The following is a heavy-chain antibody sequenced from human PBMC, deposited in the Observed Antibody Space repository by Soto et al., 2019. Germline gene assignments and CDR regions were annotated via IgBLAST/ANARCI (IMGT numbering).Heavy chain of an antibody. D-gene: IGHD4-17*01. CDR2: INPNSGGT. Sequence: GASVKVSCKASGYTFTRYYMHWVRQAPGQGLEWMGWINPNSGGTNYAQKFQGWVTMTRDTSISTAYMELSRLRSDDTAVYYCARADYGGYDAFDIWGQGTMVT. J-gene: IGHJ3*02. V-gene: IGHV1-2*04. CDR3: ARADYGGYDAFDI. CDR1: GYTFTRYY.